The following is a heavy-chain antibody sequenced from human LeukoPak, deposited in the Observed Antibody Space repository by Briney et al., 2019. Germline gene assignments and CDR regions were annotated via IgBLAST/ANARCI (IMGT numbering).Heavy chain of an antibody. D-gene: IGHD1-26*01. CDR1: GFIFGDYA. CDR3: TSDEAEDTSY. CDR2: IRSKAYGGTA. Sequence: PGGSLRLSCTGSGFIFGDYAMNWVRQAPGKGLEWVGVIRSKAYGGTAEYAASVKGRFTISRDDSKSIAYLQMSSLKTEDTAVYYCTSDEAEDTSYWGQGTLVTVSS. V-gene: IGHV3-49*04. J-gene: IGHJ4*02.